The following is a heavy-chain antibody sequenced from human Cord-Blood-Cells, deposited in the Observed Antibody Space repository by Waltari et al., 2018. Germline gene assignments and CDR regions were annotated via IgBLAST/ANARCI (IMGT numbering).Heavy chain of an antibody. CDR2: ISYDGSNK. CDR1: GFTFRSFG. CDR3: AKDLTGDDAFDI. J-gene: IGHJ3*02. V-gene: IGHV3-30*18. Sequence: QVQLVESGGGVVQPGRSLRLSCAASGFTFRSFGMHWVRQAPGKGLEWVAVISYDGSNKYYADSVKGRFTISRDNSKNTLYLQMNSLRAEDTAVYYCAKDLTGDDAFDIWGQGTMVTVSS. D-gene: IGHD7-27*01.